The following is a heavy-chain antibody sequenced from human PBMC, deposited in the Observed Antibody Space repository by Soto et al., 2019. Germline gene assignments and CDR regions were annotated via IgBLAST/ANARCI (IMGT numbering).Heavy chain of an antibody. CDR3: ARDLVRGVYDMDV. Sequence: SETLSLTCTVSGGSISSYYWSWIRQPPGKGLEWIGYIYYSGSTNYNPSLKSRVTISVDTSKNQFSLKLSSVTAADTAVYYCARDLVRGVYDMDVWGQGTTVTVSS. J-gene: IGHJ6*02. CDR1: GGSISSYY. CDR2: IYYSGST. D-gene: IGHD3-10*01. V-gene: IGHV4-59*01.